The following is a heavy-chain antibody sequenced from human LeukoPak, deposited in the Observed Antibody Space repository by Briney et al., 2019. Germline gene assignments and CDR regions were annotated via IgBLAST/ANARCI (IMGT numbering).Heavy chain of an antibody. J-gene: IGHJ4*02. Sequence: GGSQRLSCTASGFTFGDYAMSWFRQAPGKGLEWVGFIRSKPYGGTTEYAASVRGRFTFSRDDSKSIAFLQMNSLKTEDTAVYYCTRVGRDWLLWFYSDYWGQGTLVTVSS. CDR1: GFTFGDYA. CDR3: TRVGRDWLLWFYSDY. D-gene: IGHD3/OR15-3a*01. V-gene: IGHV3-49*03. CDR2: IRSKPYGGTT.